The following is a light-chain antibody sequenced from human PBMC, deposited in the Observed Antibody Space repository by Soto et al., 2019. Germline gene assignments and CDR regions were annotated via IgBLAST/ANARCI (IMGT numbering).Light chain of an antibody. CDR2: DAS. CDR3: QQYNSYSWT. J-gene: IGKJ1*01. CDR1: QSISTW. Sequence: VDRVTITCRASQSISTWLAWYQQKPGKAPKLLIYDASTLERGVPSRFSGSRSGTEFTLTISSLQPDDFATYYCQQYNSYSWTFGQGTKVDIK. V-gene: IGKV1-5*01.